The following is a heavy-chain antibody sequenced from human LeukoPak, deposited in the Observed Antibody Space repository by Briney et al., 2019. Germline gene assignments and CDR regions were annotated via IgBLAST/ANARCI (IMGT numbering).Heavy chain of an antibody. Sequence: GGSLRLSCAASAFTFSSYWMHWVRQAPEKGLVWVSRINSDGSTTTYADSVKGRFTISRDNAKNTLFLQMNSLRADDTAVYYCARGFGSGTYLDDWGQASLLTVSS. CDR3: ARGFGSGTYLDD. CDR2: INSDGSTT. J-gene: IGHJ4*02. CDR1: AFTFSSYW. V-gene: IGHV3-74*01. D-gene: IGHD1-26*01.